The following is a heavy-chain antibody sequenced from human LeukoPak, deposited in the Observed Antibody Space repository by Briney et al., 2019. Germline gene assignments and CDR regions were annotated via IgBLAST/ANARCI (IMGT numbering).Heavy chain of an antibody. J-gene: IGHJ4*02. D-gene: IGHD2-15*01. V-gene: IGHV3-21*01. CDR3: AREGRGGSCCPLGY. CDR1: GFTFSSYS. CDR2: ISSSSSYI. Sequence: GGSLRLSCAASGFTFSSYSMNWVRQAPGKGLEWVSSISSSSSYIYYADSVKGRFTISRDNAKTSLYLQMNSLRAEDTAVYYCAREGRGGSCCPLGYWGQGTLVTVSS.